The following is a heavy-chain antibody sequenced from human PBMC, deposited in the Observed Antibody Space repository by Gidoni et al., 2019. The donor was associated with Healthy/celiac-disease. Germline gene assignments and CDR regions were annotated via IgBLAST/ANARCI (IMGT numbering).Heavy chain of an antibody. J-gene: IGHJ4*02. CDR2: ISYDGSNK. V-gene: IGHV3-30-3*01. CDR1: GFTFSSYA. D-gene: IGHD3-22*01. CDR3: ARDRGRELGRTYYYDSSGYGHFDY. Sequence: QVQLVESGGGVVQPGRSLRLSCAASGFTFSSYAMHWVRQAPGKGLEWVAVISYDGSNKYYADSVKGRFTISRDNSKNTLYLQMNSLRAEDTAVYYCARDRGRELGRTYYYDSSGYGHFDYWGQGTLVTVSS.